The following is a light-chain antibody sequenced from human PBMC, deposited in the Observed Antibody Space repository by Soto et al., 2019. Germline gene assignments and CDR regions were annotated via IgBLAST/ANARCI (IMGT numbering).Light chain of an antibody. J-gene: IGKJ2*01. Sequence: EIVLTQSPGTLSLSPGERATLSCRASPSVSSSYLAGYHQKPGQAPRLPIYGASSTPTDIPDRFRGSGSWTDFTLTISRLEPEDFAVYYCQHYGSSPPYTFGQGTKLEIK. CDR1: PSVSSSY. CDR2: GAS. V-gene: IGKV3-20*01. CDR3: QHYGSSPPYT.